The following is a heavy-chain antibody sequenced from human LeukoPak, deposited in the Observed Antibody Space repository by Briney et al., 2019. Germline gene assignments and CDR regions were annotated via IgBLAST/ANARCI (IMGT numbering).Heavy chain of an antibody. Sequence: GGSLRLSCAASGFTFSSYSMNSVRQAPGKGLEWVSSISSTSSYIYYPDSVKGRFTISRDNSRNSLYLQMNSLRAEDTAVYYCARASSGWAVDLYYFDHWGQGTLVTVSS. CDR3: ARASSGWAVDLYYFDH. V-gene: IGHV3-21*01. D-gene: IGHD6-19*01. CDR1: GFTFSSYS. CDR2: ISSTSSYI. J-gene: IGHJ4*02.